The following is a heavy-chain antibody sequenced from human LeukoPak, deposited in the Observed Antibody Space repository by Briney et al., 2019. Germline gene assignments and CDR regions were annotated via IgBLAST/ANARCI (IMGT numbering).Heavy chain of an antibody. J-gene: IGHJ3*02. CDR2: ISSSSSYI. CDR3: ATDGVRTNDAFII. Sequence: GGSLRLSCAASGYTFSSYSMNWVRQAPGKGLEWVSSISSSSSYIFYADSVEGRFTISRDNAKNSLYLQINSLRVEDTAVYYCATDGVRTNDAFIIWGQGTMVTVSS. CDR1: GYTFSSYS. D-gene: IGHD1-14*01. V-gene: IGHV3-21*01.